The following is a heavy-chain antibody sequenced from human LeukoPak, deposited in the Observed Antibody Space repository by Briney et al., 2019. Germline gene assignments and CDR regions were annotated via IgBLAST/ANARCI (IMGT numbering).Heavy chain of an antibody. J-gene: IGHJ4*02. CDR1: GYTFTIYY. Sequence: GESLKISCKISGYTFTIYYISWPRQVPGKGLEWMAYVSPRDFHTKYYPSFQGHVTISADRSVNTAYLQWNSLKTSDTGMYYCASGGGGWDYWGQGTLVTVSS. CDR2: VSPRDFHT. D-gene: IGHD6-19*01. V-gene: IGHV5-10-1*01. CDR3: ASGGGGWDY.